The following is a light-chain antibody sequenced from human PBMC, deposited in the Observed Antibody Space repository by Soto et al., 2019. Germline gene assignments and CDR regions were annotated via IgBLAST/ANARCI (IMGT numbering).Light chain of an antibody. CDR2: EDS. CDR3: RSYAGSRTYV. Sequence: QSALTQPASVSGSPGQSISISCNGTSSDVGSYDLVSWYQQHPGKAPKLMIYEDSKRPSGVSNRFSGSKSGNTASLTMSGLQAEDEADYYCRSYAGSRTYVFGTGTKLTVL. V-gene: IGLV2-23*01. CDR1: SSDVGSYDL. J-gene: IGLJ1*01.